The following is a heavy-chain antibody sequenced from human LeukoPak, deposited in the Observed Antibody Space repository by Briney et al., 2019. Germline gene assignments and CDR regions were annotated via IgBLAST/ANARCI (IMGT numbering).Heavy chain of an antibody. CDR2: IGGRGDNT. V-gene: IGHV3-23*01. CDR1: GFTFNTFA. D-gene: IGHD3-10*01. J-gene: IGHJ6*02. CDR3: ARDRSNTMVRGVSYGMDV. Sequence: GGSLRLSCAASGFTFNTFAMDWVGQAPGKGLEWVSGIGGRGDNTYYADSVKGRFTISRDNAKNSLYLQMNSLRAEDTAVYYCARDRSNTMVRGVSYGMDVWGQGTTVTVSS.